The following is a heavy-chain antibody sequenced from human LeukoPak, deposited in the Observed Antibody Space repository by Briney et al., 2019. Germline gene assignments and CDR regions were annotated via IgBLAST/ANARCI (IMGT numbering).Heavy chain of an antibody. Sequence: GGSLRLSCAASGFTLDNYGMHWVRQAPGKGLQWVSFIRYDGSSTYYADSVRGRFTISRDNSKNTLSLQMNSLGGEDTAVYYCAKDNVGATSSFDYWGQGTLVTVSS. D-gene: IGHD1-26*01. V-gene: IGHV3-30*02. CDR1: GFTLDNYG. CDR2: IRYDGSST. J-gene: IGHJ4*02. CDR3: AKDNVGATSSFDY.